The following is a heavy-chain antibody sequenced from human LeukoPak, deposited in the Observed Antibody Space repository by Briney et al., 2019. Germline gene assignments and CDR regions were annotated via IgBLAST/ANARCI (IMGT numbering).Heavy chain of an antibody. V-gene: IGHV1-69*13. CDR2: IIPIFGTA. Sequence: SVKVSCKASGGTFSNYIISWVRQAPGQGLEWMGEIIPIFGTANYAQKLQGRATITADGSTRTAYMELSSLRSEDTAVYYCARKQTVGATHAFDIWGQGTMVIVSS. D-gene: IGHD1-26*01. CDR3: ARKQTVGATHAFDI. J-gene: IGHJ3*02. CDR1: GGTFSNYI.